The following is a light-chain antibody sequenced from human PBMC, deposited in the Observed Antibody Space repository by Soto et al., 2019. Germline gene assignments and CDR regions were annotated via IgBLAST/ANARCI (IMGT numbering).Light chain of an antibody. CDR2: RNN. V-gene: IGLV1-47*01. CDR3: AAWDDSLEV. CDR1: SSNIGSNY. Sequence: QAVVTQPPSASGTPGQRVTISCSGSSSNIGSNYVYWYQQLPGTAPKLLIYRNNQRPSGVPDRFSGSKSGTSASLAISGLRSEDEADYYCAAWDDSLEVFGGGTKLTVL. J-gene: IGLJ2*01.